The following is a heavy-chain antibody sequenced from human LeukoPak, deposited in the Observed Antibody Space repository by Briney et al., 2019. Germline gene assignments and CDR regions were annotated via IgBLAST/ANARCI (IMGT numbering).Heavy chain of an antibody. D-gene: IGHD2-8*01. CDR1: GGSISSGSYF. J-gene: IGHJ5*02. CDR3: ARGYCGNGCPMYNWFDP. V-gene: IGHV4-61*02. Sequence: KPSQTLSLTCTVSGGSISSGSYFWTWIRQPAGKGLEWIGRIYTSGTTKYNPSLESRVTISVDTSKNQFSLKVTSVTAADTAVYYCARGYCGNGCPMYNWFDPWGQGTLVTVSS. CDR2: IYTSGTT.